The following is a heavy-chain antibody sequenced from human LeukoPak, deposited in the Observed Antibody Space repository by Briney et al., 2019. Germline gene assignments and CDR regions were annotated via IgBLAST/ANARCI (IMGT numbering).Heavy chain of an antibody. CDR1: GYTFGNYW. V-gene: IGHV5-51*01. D-gene: IGHD3-22*01. Sequence: GESLKISCKASGYTFGNYWIGWVRQTPGKGLEWMGIIYPGDSDTKTSPSIEGQVTLSVDQSTSTAHPQWSSLKASDTAVYYCARRPRVATVTMIWGPGDAFDIWGQGTTVTVSS. J-gene: IGHJ3*02. CDR3: ARRPRVATVTMIWGPGDAFDI. CDR2: IYPGDSDT.